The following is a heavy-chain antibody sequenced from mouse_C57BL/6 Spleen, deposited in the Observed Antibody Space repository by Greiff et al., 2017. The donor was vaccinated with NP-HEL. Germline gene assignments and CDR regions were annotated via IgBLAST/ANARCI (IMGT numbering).Heavy chain of an antibody. J-gene: IGHJ3*01. CDR2: ISSGGSYT. CDR1: GFTFSSYG. Sequence: EVKLMESGGDLVKPGGSLKLSCAASGFTFSSYGMSWVRQTPDKRLEWVVTISSGGSYTYYPDSVKGRFTISRNNAKKPLYLQMSILKSEDTAMYYCARQDGYYVRAWFAYWGQGTLVTVSA. CDR3: ARQDGYYVRAWFAY. V-gene: IGHV5-6*01. D-gene: IGHD2-3*01.